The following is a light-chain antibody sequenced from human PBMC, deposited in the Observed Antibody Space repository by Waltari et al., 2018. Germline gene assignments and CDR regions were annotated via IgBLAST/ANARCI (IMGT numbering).Light chain of an antibody. J-gene: IGKJ3*01. Sequence: DIQMTQSPSSLSASVADRVTITCRASQSISSYLNWYQQKPVKAPKLLIYAASSLQSGVPSMFSGSGSGTDFTLTISSLQPEDFATYYCQQSYSTPRTFGPGTKVDIK. CDR3: QQSYSTPRT. CDR2: AAS. CDR1: QSISSY. V-gene: IGKV1-39*01.